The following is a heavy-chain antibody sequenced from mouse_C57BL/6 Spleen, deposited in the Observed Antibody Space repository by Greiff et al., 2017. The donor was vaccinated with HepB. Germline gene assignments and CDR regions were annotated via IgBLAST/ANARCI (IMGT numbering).Heavy chain of an antibody. J-gene: IGHJ1*03. CDR1: GYTFTDYE. Sequence: QVQLKQSGAELVRPGASVTLSCKASGYTFTDYEMHWVKQTPVHGLEWIGAIDPETGGTAYNQKFKGKAILTADKSSSTAYMELRSLTSEDSAVYYCTAMVTRRGYWYFDVWGTGTTVTVSS. CDR2: IDPETGGT. CDR3: TAMVTRRGYWYFDV. V-gene: IGHV1-15*01. D-gene: IGHD2-2*01.